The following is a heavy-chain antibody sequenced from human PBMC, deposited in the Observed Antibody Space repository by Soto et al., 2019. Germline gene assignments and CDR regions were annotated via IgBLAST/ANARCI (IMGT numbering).Heavy chain of an antibody. CDR2: IYYSGST. V-gene: IGHV4-30-4*01. CDR3: ARGSSSSWYGGAEYFQH. Sequence: PSETLSLTCTVSGGSISSGDYYWSWIRQPPGKGLEWIGYIYYSGSTYYNPSLKSRVTISVDTSKNQFSLKLSSVTATDTAVYYCARGSSSSWYGGAEYFQHWGQGTLVTVSS. J-gene: IGHJ1*01. D-gene: IGHD6-13*01. CDR1: GGSISSGDYY.